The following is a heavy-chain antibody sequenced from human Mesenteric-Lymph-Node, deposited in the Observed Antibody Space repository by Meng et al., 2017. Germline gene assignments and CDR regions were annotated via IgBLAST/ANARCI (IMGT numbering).Heavy chain of an antibody. CDR3: ARSVTKSGVFDY. V-gene: IGHV3-33*01. Sequence: QVARVESGGGVVQPGRSLRLSCAASGFSFSRYAMHWARQAPGKGLEWVAVIWYDGSTKYYTDSVKGRFTISRDNSKNTLYLQMNSLRAEDTAVYYCARSVTKSGVFDYWGQGTLVTVSS. J-gene: IGHJ4*02. D-gene: IGHD4-17*01. CDR1: GFSFSRYA. CDR2: IWYDGSTK.